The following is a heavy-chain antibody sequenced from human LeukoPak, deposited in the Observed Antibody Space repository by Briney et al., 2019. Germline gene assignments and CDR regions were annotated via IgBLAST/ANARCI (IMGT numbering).Heavy chain of an antibody. Sequence: ASVTVSCKASGYTFTSYYMHWARQAPGQGLEWMGITNPSGGSTSYAQKFQGRVTMTRDTSTSTVYMELSSLRSEDTAVYYCARDKSRDSYGSGGDYYFDYWGQGTLVTVSS. CDR2: TNPSGGST. CDR1: GYTFTSYY. CDR3: ARDKSRDSYGSGGDYYFDY. D-gene: IGHD3-10*01. J-gene: IGHJ4*02. V-gene: IGHV1-46*01.